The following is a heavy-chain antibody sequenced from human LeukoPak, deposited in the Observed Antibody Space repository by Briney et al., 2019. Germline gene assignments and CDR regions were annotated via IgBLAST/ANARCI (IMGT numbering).Heavy chain of an antibody. J-gene: IGHJ5*02. CDR1: GFTFSTYA. Sequence: GGSLRLSCAASGFTFSTYAMHWVRQAPGKGLEWVAVISYDGNNKYYADSVKGRFTISRDNSQNTLNLQMNNLRVEDTAVYYCARVMTAITNWFDPWGQGTLVTVPS. CDR3: ARVMTAITNWFDP. CDR2: ISYDGNNK. V-gene: IGHV3-30*14. D-gene: IGHD2-21*02.